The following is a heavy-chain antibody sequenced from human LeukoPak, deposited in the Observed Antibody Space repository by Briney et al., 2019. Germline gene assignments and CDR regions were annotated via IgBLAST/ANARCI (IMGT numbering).Heavy chain of an antibody. Sequence: GGSLRLSCAASGFSFSSYWMSWVRQAPGKGLEWLANIKQDGSEIHYVDSVKGRFSISRENAKNSLYLQLNSLRAEDTAAYYCARYCGGDCYGMDVWGQGTTVTVSS. J-gene: IGHJ6*02. CDR2: IKQDGSEI. CDR3: ARYCGGDCYGMDV. D-gene: IGHD2-21*01. V-gene: IGHV3-7*01. CDR1: GFSFSSYW.